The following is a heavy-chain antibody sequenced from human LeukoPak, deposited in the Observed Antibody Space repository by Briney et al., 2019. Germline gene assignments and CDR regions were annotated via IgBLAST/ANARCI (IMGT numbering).Heavy chain of an antibody. CDR3: ARHSSSGLDY. Sequence: SETLSLTCTVSGGSISSYYRSWIRQPPGKGLEWIGYIYYSGSTNYNPSLKSRVTISVDTSKNQFSLKLSSVTAADTAVYYCARHSSSGLDYWGQGTLVTVSS. CDR2: IYYSGST. D-gene: IGHD6-13*01. V-gene: IGHV4-59*08. J-gene: IGHJ4*02. CDR1: GGSISSYY.